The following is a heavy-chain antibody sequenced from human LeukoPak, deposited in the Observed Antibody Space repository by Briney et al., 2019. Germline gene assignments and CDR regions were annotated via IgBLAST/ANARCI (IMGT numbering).Heavy chain of an antibody. J-gene: IGHJ4*02. CDR1: GGSISSGSYY. CDR3: ARVRLGIPDY. CDR2: IYTSGST. Sequence: SETLSLTCTVSGGSISSGSYYWSWIRQPAGKGLEWIGRIYTSGSTNYNPSLKSRVTISVDTSKNQFSLKLSSVTAADTAVYYCARVRLGIPDYWGQGTLVTVSS. V-gene: IGHV4-61*02. D-gene: IGHD7-27*01.